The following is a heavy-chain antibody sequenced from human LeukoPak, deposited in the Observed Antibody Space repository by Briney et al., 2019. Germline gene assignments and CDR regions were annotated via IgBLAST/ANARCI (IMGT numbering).Heavy chain of an antibody. D-gene: IGHD3-22*01. CDR1: EFMFSAYA. Sequence: GGSLRLSCAASEFMFSAYAMTWVRQAPGTGLEWVSAISGRGGGTYYADSVKGRFTISRDNSKKILYLQMNSLRAEDTPVYYCANSEPRSYDYDSSGYSHYWGQGTLVPVSS. CDR2: ISGRGGGT. J-gene: IGHJ4*02. CDR3: ANSEPRSYDYDSSGYSHY. V-gene: IGHV3-23*01.